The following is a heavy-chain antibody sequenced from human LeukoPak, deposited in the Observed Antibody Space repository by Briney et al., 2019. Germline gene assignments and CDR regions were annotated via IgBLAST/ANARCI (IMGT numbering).Heavy chain of an antibody. V-gene: IGHV3-23*01. CDR3: AKGRPYSSGPSVIEY. CDR1: GFTFSSYG. J-gene: IGHJ4*02. Sequence: GGSLRLSCAASGFTFSSYGMHWVRQAPGRGLEWVAVISNDGGTIYYADSVKGRFTISRDSSKDTSYLQINSLRAEDTAVYYCAKGRPYSSGPSVIEYWGQGTLVTVSS. CDR2: ISNDGGTI. D-gene: IGHD6-19*01.